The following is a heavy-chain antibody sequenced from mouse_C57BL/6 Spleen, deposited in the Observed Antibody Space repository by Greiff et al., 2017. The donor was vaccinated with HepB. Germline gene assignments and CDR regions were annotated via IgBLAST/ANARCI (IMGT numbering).Heavy chain of an antibody. J-gene: IGHJ4*01. CDR3: ARMPTVVDYAMDY. D-gene: IGHD1-1*01. V-gene: IGHV1-52*01. CDR1: GYTFTSYW. Sequence: QVQLQQPGAELVRPGSSVKLSCKASGYTFTSYWMHWVKQRPIQGLEWIGNIDPSDSETHYNQKFKDKATLTVDKSSSTAYMQLSSLTSEDSAVYYCARMPTVVDYAMDYWGQGTSVTVSS. CDR2: IDPSDSET.